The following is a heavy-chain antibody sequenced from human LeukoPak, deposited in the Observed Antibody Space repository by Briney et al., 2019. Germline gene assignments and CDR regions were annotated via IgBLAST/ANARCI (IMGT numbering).Heavy chain of an antibody. V-gene: IGHV4-59*01. J-gene: IGHJ4*02. Sequence: PSETLSLTCTVSGGSISSYYWSWIRQPPGKGLEWTGYIYYSGSTNYNPSLKSRVTISADTSENRFSLKLSSVTAADTAVYYCARGKGYFDYWGQGTLVTVSS. CDR3: ARGKGYFDY. CDR1: GGSISSYY. CDR2: IYYSGST.